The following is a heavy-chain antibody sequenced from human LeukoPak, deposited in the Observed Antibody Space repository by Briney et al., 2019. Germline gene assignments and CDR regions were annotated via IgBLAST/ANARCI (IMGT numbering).Heavy chain of an antibody. CDR1: GGTFSSYA. CDR2: IIPIFDTT. CDR3: ARAKYYDILTGYSTLYYYMDV. D-gene: IGHD3-9*01. Sequence: SVKVSCKASGGTFSSYAINWVRQAPGQGLEWMGGIIPIFDTTNYAQKFQGRVTITTDESTSTAYMELSSLRSDDTAVYYCARAKYYDILTGYSTLYYYMDVWGKGTTVTVSS. J-gene: IGHJ6*03. V-gene: IGHV1-69*05.